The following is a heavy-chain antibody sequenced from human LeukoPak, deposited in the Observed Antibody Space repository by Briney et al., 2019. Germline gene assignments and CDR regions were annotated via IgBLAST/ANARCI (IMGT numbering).Heavy chain of an antibody. CDR2: ISSSSSYI. V-gene: IGHV3-21*01. D-gene: IGHD2-2*01. J-gene: IGHJ6*02. CDR3: ARCDIVVVPAAMTVYYYYGMDV. Sequence: GGSLRLSCAASGFTFSSYSMNWVRQASGKRLEWVSSISSSSSYIYYADSVKGRFTISRDNAKNSLYLQMNSLRAEDTAVYYCARCDIVVVPAAMTVYYYYGMDVWGQGTTVTVSS. CDR1: GFTFSSYS.